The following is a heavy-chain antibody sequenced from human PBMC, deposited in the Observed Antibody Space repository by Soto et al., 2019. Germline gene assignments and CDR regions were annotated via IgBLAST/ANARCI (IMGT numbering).Heavy chain of an antibody. CDR2: ISSSGSTI. CDR1: GFTFSSYE. CDR3: ARDRPIAVAGPLDY. Sequence: PGGSLRLSCAASGFTFSSYEMNWVRQAPGKGLEWVSYISSSGSTIYYADSVKGRFTISRDNAKNSLYLQMNSLRAEDTAVYYCARDRPIAVAGPLDYWGRGTLVTVSS. V-gene: IGHV3-48*03. D-gene: IGHD6-19*01. J-gene: IGHJ4*02.